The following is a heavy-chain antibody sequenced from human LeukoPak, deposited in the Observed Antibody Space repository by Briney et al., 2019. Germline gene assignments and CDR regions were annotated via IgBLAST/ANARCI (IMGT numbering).Heavy chain of an antibody. V-gene: IGHV3-23*01. D-gene: IGHD2-15*01. CDR3: ARERRDDAAHHPYFDI. CDR1: GFTFSAYG. J-gene: IGHJ4*02. Sequence: HPGGSLRLSCEVSGFTFSAYGITWVRQAPGKGMEWVGGVPAGDGGPAYADFVRGRFTISRDYSWNTLTLQMTSLRVEDTAMFFCARERRDDAAHHPYFDIWGQGTQVTVSS. CDR2: VPAGDGGP.